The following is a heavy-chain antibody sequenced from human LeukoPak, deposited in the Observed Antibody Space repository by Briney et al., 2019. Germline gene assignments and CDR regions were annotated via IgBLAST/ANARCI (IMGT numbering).Heavy chain of an antibody. D-gene: IGHD3-10*01. CDR1: GYSFTSYW. J-gene: IGHJ5*02. Sequence: GESLKISCKGSGYSFTSYWIGWVRQMPGKGLEWMGIIYPGDSDTRYSPSFQGQVTISADKSISTAYLQWSSLKASDTAMYYCARLSREGFGELYNWFDPWGQGTLATVSS. V-gene: IGHV5-51*01. CDR3: ARLSREGFGELYNWFDP. CDR2: IYPGDSDT.